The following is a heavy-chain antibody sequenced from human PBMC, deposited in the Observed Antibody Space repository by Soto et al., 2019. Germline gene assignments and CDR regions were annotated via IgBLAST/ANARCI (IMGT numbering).Heavy chain of an antibody. CDR1: GFTFDDYT. V-gene: IGHV3-43*01. D-gene: IGHD1-20*01. CDR2: ISWDGGST. Sequence: EVQLVESGGVVVQPGGSLRLSCAASGFTFDDYTMHWVRQAPGKGLEWVSLISWDGGSTYYADSVKGRFTISRDNSKNSLYLQMNSLRTEDTALYYCALLGLTGTLDAFDIWGQGTMVTVSS. CDR3: ALLGLTGTLDAFDI. J-gene: IGHJ3*02.